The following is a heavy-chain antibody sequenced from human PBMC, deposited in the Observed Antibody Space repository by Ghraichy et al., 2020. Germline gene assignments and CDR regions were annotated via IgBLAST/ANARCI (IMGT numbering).Heavy chain of an antibody. CDR2: MQYAGNID. Sequence: GGSLRLSCAASGFSLSDYAMHWVRQAPGKGLEWVAMMQYAGNIDTYGDSVRGRFTISRDNSKSTLYLQMNSLRADDTAVYYCARRWATVIRGHYYYAMDVWGQGTTVTVSS. J-gene: IGHJ6*02. D-gene: IGHD3-10*01. CDR1: GFSLSDYA. V-gene: IGHV3-33*01. CDR3: ARRWATVIRGHYYYAMDV.